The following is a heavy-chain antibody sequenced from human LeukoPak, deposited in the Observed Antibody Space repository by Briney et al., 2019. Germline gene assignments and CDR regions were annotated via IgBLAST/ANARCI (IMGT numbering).Heavy chain of an antibody. CDR2: ISGSGGST. CDR1: GFTFSSYA. J-gene: IGHJ4*02. V-gene: IGHV3-23*01. D-gene: IGHD2-15*01. CDR3: AKIPIYCSGGSCYTPY. Sequence: GGSLRLSCAASGFTFSSYAMSWVRQAPGKGLEWVSTISGSGGSTYYADSVRGRFTISRDNSKNTLYLQMNSLRAEDTAVYYCAKIPIYCSGGSCYTPYWGQGTLVTVSS.